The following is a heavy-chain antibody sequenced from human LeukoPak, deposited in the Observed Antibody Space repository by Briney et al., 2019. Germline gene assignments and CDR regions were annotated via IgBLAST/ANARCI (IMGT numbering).Heavy chain of an antibody. Sequence: PSETLSLTCAVYGGSFSGYHWSWIRQPPGKGLEWIGEINHSGSTNYNPSLKSRVTISVDTSKNQFSLKLSSVTAADTAVYYCARESNSPLDYWGQGTLVTVSS. J-gene: IGHJ4*02. V-gene: IGHV4-34*01. CDR2: INHSGST. D-gene: IGHD5-24*01. CDR3: ARESNSPLDY. CDR1: GGSFSGYH.